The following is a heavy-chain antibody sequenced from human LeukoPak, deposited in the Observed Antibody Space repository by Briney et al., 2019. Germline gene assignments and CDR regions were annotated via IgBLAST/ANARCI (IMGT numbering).Heavy chain of an antibody. CDR1: GGSISSYY. J-gene: IGHJ4*02. CDR3: ARVLADTIAWYPFDF. CDR2: FYNSGNT. D-gene: IGHD6-19*01. Sequence: SETLSLTCSVSGGSISSYYWSWIRQPPGKGLEWIGFFYNSGNTKYNPSLTSRATISADTSKNQFSLKVSSVTAADTAVYYCARVLADTIAWYPFDFWGQGTLVTVSS. V-gene: IGHV4-59*01.